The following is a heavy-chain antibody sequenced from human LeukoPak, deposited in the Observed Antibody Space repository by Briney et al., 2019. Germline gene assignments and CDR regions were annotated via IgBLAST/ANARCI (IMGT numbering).Heavy chain of an antibody. D-gene: IGHD3-10*01. CDR3: ASKVGMLAPSELDY. CDR1: GGSISSSSYY. V-gene: IGHV4-39*01. J-gene: IGHJ4*02. CDR2: IYYSGST. Sequence: SETLSLTCTVSGGSISSSSYYWGWIRQPPGKGLEWIGSIYYSGSTYYNPALKSRVTISVDTSKNQFSLKLSSVTAAATAVYYSASKVGMLAPSELDYWGQGTLVTVSS.